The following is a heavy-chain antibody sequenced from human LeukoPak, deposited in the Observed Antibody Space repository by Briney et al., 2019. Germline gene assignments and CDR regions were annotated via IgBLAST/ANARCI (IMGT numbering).Heavy chain of an antibody. CDR3: ARGENYYDSSGYYFDS. V-gene: IGHV4-30-4*08. Sequence: SETLSLTCTVSGGSIRSGDYYWSWIRQPPGKGLEWIGYIYYSGSTYYNPSFKSRFTISVDTSKNWFSLRLTSVTAADTAVYYCARGENYYDSSGYYFDSWGQGTLVTVSS. CDR1: GGSIRSGDYY. J-gene: IGHJ4*02. CDR2: IYYSGST. D-gene: IGHD3-22*01.